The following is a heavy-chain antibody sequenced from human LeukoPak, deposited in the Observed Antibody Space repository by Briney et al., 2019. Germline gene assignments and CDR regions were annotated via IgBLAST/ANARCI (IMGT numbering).Heavy chain of an antibody. V-gene: IGHV3-43*02. J-gene: IGHJ6*03. CDR2: LSGDGGST. CDR3: VKDCRLRSTMQGAYMDV. D-gene: IGHD3-10*01. CDR1: GFSFDDYA. Sequence: GGSLRLSCAASGFSFDDYAMHWVRQAPGKGLEWVSLLSGDGGSTYYADSVKGRFTISRDNSKNSLYLQMNRLRTEDTALYYCVKDCRLRSTMQGAYMDVWGKGTTVTVSS.